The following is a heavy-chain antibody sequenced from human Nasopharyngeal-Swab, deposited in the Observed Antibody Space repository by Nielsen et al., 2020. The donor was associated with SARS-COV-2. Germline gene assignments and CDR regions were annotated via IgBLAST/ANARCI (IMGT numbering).Heavy chain of an antibody. CDR2: IIPIFGTA. Sequence: SVKVSCKASGGTFSSYAISWVRQAPGQGLEWMGGIIPIFGTANYAQKFQDRVTITADESTSTAYMELSSLRSEDTAVYYCAREGYSSSWAEAFDIWGQGTMVTVSS. CDR1: GGTFSSYA. V-gene: IGHV1-69*13. CDR3: AREGYSSSWAEAFDI. J-gene: IGHJ3*02. D-gene: IGHD6-13*01.